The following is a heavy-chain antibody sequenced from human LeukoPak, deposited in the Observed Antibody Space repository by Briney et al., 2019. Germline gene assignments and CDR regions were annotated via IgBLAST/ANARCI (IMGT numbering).Heavy chain of an antibody. CDR2: ISSSSSSI. J-gene: IGHJ4*02. V-gene: IGHV3-21*01. Sequence: GGSLRLSCAASGFTFSSYSMNWVRQAPGKGLEWVSSISSSSSSIYYADSVKGRFTISRDNAKNSLYLQMNSLRAEDTAVYYCARASGDIVETATMGSYSGQGTLVTVSS. CDR3: ARASGDIVETATMGSY. CDR1: GFTFSSYS. D-gene: IGHD5-18*01.